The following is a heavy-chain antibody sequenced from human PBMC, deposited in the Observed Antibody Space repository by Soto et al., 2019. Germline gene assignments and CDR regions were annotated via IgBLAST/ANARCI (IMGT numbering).Heavy chain of an antibody. CDR2: AYHSGST. D-gene: IGHD3-10*01. V-gene: IGHV4-4*02. CDR1: GGFTSTNNW. J-gene: IGHJ4*02. Sequence: PSETLSLTCAVSGGFTSTNNWWRWVRQPPGKGLEWIGDAYHSGSTEYNPSLKSRVSISVDESKNQISLKLTSATAADTAVYYCARSPPSSYYGGSGTFDYWGQGTLVTVSS. CDR3: ARSPPSSYYGGSGTFDY.